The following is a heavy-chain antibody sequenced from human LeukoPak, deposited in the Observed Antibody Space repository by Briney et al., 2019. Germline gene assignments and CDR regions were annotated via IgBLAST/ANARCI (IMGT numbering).Heavy chain of an antibody. D-gene: IGHD3-22*01. CDR1: GGSISSGGYY. Sequence: SETLSLTCTVSGGSISSGGYYWSWIRQHPGKGLAWIGYIYYSGSTYYNPSLKGRVTISVDTSKNQFSLKLSSVTAADTAVYYCARVGYYYDSSGYYYDTRGAGLDYWGQGTLVTVSS. J-gene: IGHJ4*02. CDR3: ARVGYYYDSSGYYYDTRGAGLDY. V-gene: IGHV4-31*03. CDR2: IYYSGST.